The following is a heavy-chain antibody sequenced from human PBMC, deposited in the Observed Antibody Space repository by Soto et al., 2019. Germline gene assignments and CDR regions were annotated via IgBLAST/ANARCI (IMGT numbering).Heavy chain of an antibody. CDR2: INPSGGST. Sequence: GASVKVSCKASGYTFTSYYMHWVRQAPGQGPEWMGIINPSGGSTSYAQKFQGRVTMTRDTSTSTVYMELSSLRSEDTAVYYCARGDVVVVVGHDREGWGQVTTVTVSS. V-gene: IGHV1-46*01. CDR1: GYTFTSYY. CDR3: ARGDVVVVVGHDREG. D-gene: IGHD2-15*01. J-gene: IGHJ6*01.